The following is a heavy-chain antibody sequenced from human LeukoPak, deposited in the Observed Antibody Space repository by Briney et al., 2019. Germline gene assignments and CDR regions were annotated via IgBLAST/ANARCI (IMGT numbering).Heavy chain of an antibody. CDR2: MSSSGSTI. D-gene: IGHD3-22*01. Sequence: YMSSSGSTIYYADSVKGRFTISRDNAKNSLYLQMNSLRAEETAVYYCASVGTYYYDSSGYPLFDYWGQGTLVTVSS. V-gene: IGHV3-11*01. J-gene: IGHJ4*02. CDR3: ASVGTYYYDSSGYPLFDY.